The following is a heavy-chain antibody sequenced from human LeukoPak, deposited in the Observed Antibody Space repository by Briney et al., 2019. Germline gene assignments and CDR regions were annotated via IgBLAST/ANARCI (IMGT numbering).Heavy chain of an antibody. V-gene: IGHV4-34*01. CDR3: ARARRILRNGFDY. Sequence: ASETLSLTCAVYGGSFSGYYWSWIRQPPGKGREWIGEINHSGSTNYNPSLKSRVTISVDTSKNQFSLKLSSVTAADTAVYYCARARRILRNGFDYWGQGTLVTVSS. CDR1: GGSFSGYY. D-gene: IGHD5/OR15-5a*01. CDR2: INHSGST. J-gene: IGHJ4*02.